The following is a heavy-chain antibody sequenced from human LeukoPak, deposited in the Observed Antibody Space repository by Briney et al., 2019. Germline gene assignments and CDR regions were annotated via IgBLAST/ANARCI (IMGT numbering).Heavy chain of an antibody. Sequence: GGSLRLSCAASGFTFSSYGMHWVRQAPGKGLEWVAVIWYDGSNKYYADSVKGRFTISRDNSKNTLYLQMNSLRAEDTAVYYCARGRIAMGDTYYFDYWGQGTLVTVSS. J-gene: IGHJ4*02. CDR2: IWYDGSNK. D-gene: IGHD5-18*01. CDR1: GFTFSSYG. CDR3: ARGRIAMGDTYYFDY. V-gene: IGHV3-33*01.